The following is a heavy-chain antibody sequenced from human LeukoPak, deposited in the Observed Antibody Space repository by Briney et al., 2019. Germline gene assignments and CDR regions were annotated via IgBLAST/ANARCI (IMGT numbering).Heavy chain of an antibody. CDR1: GGSISSGGYS. D-gene: IGHD5-12*01. CDR3: ARGSGGLHNWFDP. V-gene: IGHV4-30-4*07. CDR2: IYYSGST. Sequence: PSETLSLTCAVSGGSISSGGYSWSWIRQPPGKGLEWIGYIYYSGSTYYNPSLKSRVPISVDTSKNQFSLKLSSVTAADTAVYYCARGSGGLHNWFDPWGQGTLVTVPS. J-gene: IGHJ5*02.